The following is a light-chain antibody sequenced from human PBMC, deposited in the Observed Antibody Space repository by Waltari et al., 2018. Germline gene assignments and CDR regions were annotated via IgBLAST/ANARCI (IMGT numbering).Light chain of an antibody. CDR3: ATRDEGPTVV. CDR1: ISTIGTHY. Sequence: QSVLTQPPSASGTPGQSVTISCAGSISTIGTHYVYWYQQLPGTAPKLLSYLTHPRPSGVPDRFSASKSGTSASLAISGLRFEDEADYYCATRDEGPTVVFGGGTKLTVL. CDR2: LTH. J-gene: IGLJ2*01. V-gene: IGLV1-47*01.